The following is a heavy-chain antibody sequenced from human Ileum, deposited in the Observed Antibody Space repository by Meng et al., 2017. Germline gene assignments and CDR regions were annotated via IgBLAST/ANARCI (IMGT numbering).Heavy chain of an antibody. CDR3: ATSNDRDVYYLGY. V-gene: IGHV4-4*02. CDR1: GTW. D-gene: IGHD3-22*01. Sequence: QVPRQESGPRLGKPSGPLSLPCAVSGTWWSWVRQPPGKGLEWIGEIFQSGRTNYNPSLKSRVTISIDKSKSQISLQLSAVTAADTAVYSCATSNDRDVYYLGYWGQGTLVTVSS. CDR2: IFQSGRT. J-gene: IGHJ4*02.